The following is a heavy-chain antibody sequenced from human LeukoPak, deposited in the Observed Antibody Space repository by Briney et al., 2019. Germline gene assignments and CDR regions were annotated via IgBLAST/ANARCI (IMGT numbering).Heavy chain of an antibody. J-gene: IGHJ2*01. CDR3: ARDHYDSSGNWYFDL. CDR1: GFTFSSYW. V-gene: IGHV3-7*01. Sequence: GGSLRLSCAASGFTFSSYWMSWVRQAPGKGLEWVANIKQDGSEKYYVDSVKGRFTISRDNSKNTLYLQMNSLRAEDTAVYYCARDHYDSSGNWYFDLWGRGTLVTVSS. CDR2: IKQDGSEK. D-gene: IGHD3-22*01.